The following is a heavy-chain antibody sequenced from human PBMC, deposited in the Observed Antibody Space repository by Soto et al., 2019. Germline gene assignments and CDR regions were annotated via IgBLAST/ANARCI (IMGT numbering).Heavy chain of an antibody. CDR1: GYTFTGYY. Sequence: ASVKVSCKASGYTFTGYYMHWVRQAPGQGLEWMGWINPNSGGTNYAQKFQGWVTMTRDTSISTAYMELSRLRSDDTAVYYCARDLGAAYYDSSGYYYDYYYGMDVWGQGTTVTVSS. V-gene: IGHV1-2*04. CDR3: ARDLGAAYYDSSGYYYDYYYGMDV. CDR2: INPNSGGT. D-gene: IGHD3-22*01. J-gene: IGHJ6*02.